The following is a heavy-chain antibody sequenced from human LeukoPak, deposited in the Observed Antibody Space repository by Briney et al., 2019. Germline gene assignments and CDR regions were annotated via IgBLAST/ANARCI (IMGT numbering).Heavy chain of an antibody. CDR1: GGSFSGYY. CDR3: ARVGQQLVRGYGMDV. Sequence: PSETLSLTCAVYGGSFSGYYWSWIRQPPGKGLEWIGEINHSGSTNYNPSLKSRVTTSVDTSKNQFSLKLSSVTAADTAVYYCARVGQQLVRGYGMDVWGQGTTVTVSS. D-gene: IGHD6-13*01. J-gene: IGHJ6*02. CDR2: INHSGST. V-gene: IGHV4-34*01.